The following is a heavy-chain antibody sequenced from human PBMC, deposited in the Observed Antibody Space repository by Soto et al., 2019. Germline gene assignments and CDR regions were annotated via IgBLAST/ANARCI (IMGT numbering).Heavy chain of an antibody. CDR2: IGGGGHDT. J-gene: IGHJ4*02. V-gene: IGHV3-23*01. CDR3: AKHPSFGVLTHHLAH. CDR1: GFAFSAYA. Sequence: GGSLRLSCSASGFAFSAYAMSWVRQAPQKGLEWVSGIGGGGHDTRYGDSVKGRFTISRDNSRNTLYLEMNRLTAEDTAVYYCAKHPSFGVLTHHLAHWGRGILVTVSS. D-gene: IGHD3-3*01.